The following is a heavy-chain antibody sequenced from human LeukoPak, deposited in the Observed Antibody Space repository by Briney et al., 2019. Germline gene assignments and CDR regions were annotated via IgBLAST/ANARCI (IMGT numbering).Heavy chain of an antibody. D-gene: IGHD1-26*01. Sequence: SETLSLTCTVSGGSISSGGYYWSWIRQHPGQGLEWIGYIYYSGSTYYNPSLKSRVTISVDTSKNQFSLKLSSVTAADTAVYYCASPSGHSGVGNAFDIWGQGTMVTVSS. CDR2: IYYSGST. V-gene: IGHV4-31*03. CDR1: GGSISSGGYY. CDR3: ASPSGHSGVGNAFDI. J-gene: IGHJ3*02.